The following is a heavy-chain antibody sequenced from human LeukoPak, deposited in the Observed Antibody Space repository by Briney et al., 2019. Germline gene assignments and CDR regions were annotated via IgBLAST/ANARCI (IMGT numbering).Heavy chain of an antibody. V-gene: IGHV4-39*07. CDR3: AREGDSSGYYYFDY. CDR1: GGSISSSSYY. Sequence: PSETLSLTCNVSGGSISSSSYYWGWIRQPPGKGLEWIGSIYYSGSTYYNPSLKSRVTISVDTSKNQFSLKLSSVTAADTAVYYCAREGDSSGYYYFDYWGQGTLVTVSS. CDR2: IYYSGST. J-gene: IGHJ4*02. D-gene: IGHD3-22*01.